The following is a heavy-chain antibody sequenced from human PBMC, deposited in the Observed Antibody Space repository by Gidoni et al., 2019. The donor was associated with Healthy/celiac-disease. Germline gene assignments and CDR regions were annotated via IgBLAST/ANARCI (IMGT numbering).Heavy chain of an antibody. J-gene: IGHJ4*02. CDR1: GFPFSRSA. V-gene: IGHV3-30-3*01. CDR2: ISYDGSNK. CDR3: ARDQRRYCSSTSCYSPFDY. D-gene: IGHD2-2*01. Sequence: QVQLVESGGGVVQPGRSLRLSCAASGFPFSRSAMTWFRQAPGKGLEWVAVISYDGSNKYYADSVKGRFTISRDNSKNTLYLQMNSLRADDTAVYYCARDQRRYCSSTSCYSPFDYWGQGTLVTVSS.